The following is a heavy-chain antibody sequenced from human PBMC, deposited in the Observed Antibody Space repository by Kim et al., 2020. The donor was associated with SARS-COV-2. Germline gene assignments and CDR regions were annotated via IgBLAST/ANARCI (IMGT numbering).Heavy chain of an antibody. V-gene: IGHV3-53*04. J-gene: IGHJ2*01. CDR1: GFTVSSNY. CDR2: IYSGGST. CDR3: ARDLLYYDILTGYLRYFDL. D-gene: IGHD3-9*01. Sequence: GGSLRLSCAASGFTVSSNYMSWVRQAPGKGLEWVSVIYSGGSTYYADSVKGRFTISRHNSKNTLYLQMNSLRAEDTAVYYCARDLLYYDILTGYLRYFDLWGRGTLVTVSS.